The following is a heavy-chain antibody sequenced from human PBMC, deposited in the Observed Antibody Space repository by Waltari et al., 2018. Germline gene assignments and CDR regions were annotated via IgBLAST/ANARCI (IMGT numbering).Heavy chain of an antibody. V-gene: IGHV1-69*01. J-gene: IGHJ4*02. D-gene: IGHD6-13*01. CDR1: GGTFSSYA. CDR3: ARVTGIAAAGDY. CDR2: FIPILGTA. Sequence: QVQLVQSGAEVKKPVSSVKVSCKASGGTFSSYAICWVLQAPGPGLEWMGGFIPILGTANYAQKCQGRVTITAYESTSTADMELSSLGSEDTAVYYCARVTGIAAAGDYWGQGTLVTVSS.